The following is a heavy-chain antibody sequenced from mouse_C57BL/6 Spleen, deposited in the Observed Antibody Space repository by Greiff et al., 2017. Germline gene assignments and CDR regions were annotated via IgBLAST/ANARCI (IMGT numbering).Heavy chain of an antibody. J-gene: IGHJ2*01. V-gene: IGHV1-26*01. Sequence: EVQLQQSGPELVKPGASVKISCKASGYTFTDYYMHWVKQSHGKSLEWIGDINPNNGGTSYNQKFKGKATLTVDKSSSTAYMELRSLTSEDSAVYYCARNFPITTVVATDYFDYWGQGTTLTVSS. D-gene: IGHD1-1*01. CDR2: INPNNGGT. CDR3: ARNFPITTVVATDYFDY. CDR1: GYTFTDYY.